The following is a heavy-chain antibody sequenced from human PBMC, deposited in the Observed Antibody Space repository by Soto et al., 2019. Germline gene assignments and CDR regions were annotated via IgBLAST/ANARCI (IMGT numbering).Heavy chain of an antibody. J-gene: IGHJ4*02. CDR3: ARDPGYSYGYN. Sequence: QVQLVQSGAEVKKPGASVKVSCKASGYTFTSYAMHCVRQAPGQSLEWMGWINAGNGNTKYSQKYQGRVTITRDTSASTAYMELSSLRSEDTAVYYCARDPGYSYGYNWGQGTLVTVSS. CDR1: GYTFTSYA. V-gene: IGHV1-3*01. CDR2: INAGNGNT. D-gene: IGHD5-18*01.